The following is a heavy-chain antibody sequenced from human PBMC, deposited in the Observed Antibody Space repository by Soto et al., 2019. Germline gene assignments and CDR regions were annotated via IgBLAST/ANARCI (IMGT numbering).Heavy chain of an antibody. Sequence: ASVKVSCKASGYTFTSYEINWVRQATGQGLEWMGWMNPNSGDTGYAQKFQGRGTMTRNTSISTAYMELSSLRSEDTAVYYCARSSPMVRGSFDYWGQGTLVTVSS. D-gene: IGHD3-10*01. CDR2: MNPNSGDT. J-gene: IGHJ4*02. V-gene: IGHV1-8*01. CDR1: GYTFTSYE. CDR3: ARSSPMVRGSFDY.